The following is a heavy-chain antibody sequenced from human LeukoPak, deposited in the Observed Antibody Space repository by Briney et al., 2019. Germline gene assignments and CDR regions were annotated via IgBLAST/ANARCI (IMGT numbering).Heavy chain of an antibody. V-gene: IGHV1-18*01. D-gene: IGHD3-22*01. CDR2: ISAYNGNT. J-gene: IGHJ4*02. CDR1: GYTFTTYG. CDR3: ARDRGNYDSSDPLDY. Sequence: VASVKVSCKTSGYTFTTYGISWVRQAPGRGLEWMGWISAYNGNTNYAQKLQGRVTMTTDASTSTAYMELRSLRSDDTAVYYCARDRGNYDSSDPLDYWGQGTLVTVSS.